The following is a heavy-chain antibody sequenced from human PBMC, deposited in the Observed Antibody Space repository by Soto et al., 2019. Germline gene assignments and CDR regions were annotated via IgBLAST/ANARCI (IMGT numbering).Heavy chain of an antibody. Sequence: QVQLVQSGAEVEKPGSSVKVSCKASGGTFSSYAISWLRQAHGQGLEWMGGIIPIFGTANYAQKFQGRVTITADESTSTAYMELRSLRSEDTAVYYCARATRSSGWYYPQLHWGQGTLVTVSS. V-gene: IGHV1-69*01. D-gene: IGHD6-19*01. CDR2: IIPIFGTA. CDR1: GGTFSSYA. CDR3: ARATRSSGWYYPQLH. J-gene: IGHJ4*02.